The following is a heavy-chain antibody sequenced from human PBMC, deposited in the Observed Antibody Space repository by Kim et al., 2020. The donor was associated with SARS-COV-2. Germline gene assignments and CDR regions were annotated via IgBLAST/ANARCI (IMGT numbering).Heavy chain of an antibody. CDR1: EFIVSSNY. CDR3: ARDPRRDIMSDAFDI. D-gene: IGHD2-8*01. J-gene: IGHJ3*02. CDR2: IYTGGIT. Sequence: GGSLRLSCAAFEFIVSSNYMSWVRQAPGKGLQWVSAIYTGGITYYADAVKGRFTIFRDDSRNTLYLQMNSLRPEDTAMYYCARDPRRDIMSDAFDIWGQGTMVTVSS. V-gene: IGHV3-53*05.